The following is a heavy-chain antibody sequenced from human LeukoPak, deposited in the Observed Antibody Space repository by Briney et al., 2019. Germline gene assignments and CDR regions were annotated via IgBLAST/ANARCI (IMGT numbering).Heavy chain of an antibody. Sequence: PGGSLRLSCAASGFTFSYYWMSWVRQAPGKGLEWVANIKQDGSEIHYVDSMKGRFTISRDNAKNSLYLQMNSLRVEDTAVYYCARDRDDGGFEYWGQGTLVTVSS. J-gene: IGHJ4*02. CDR2: IKQDGSEI. V-gene: IGHV3-7*01. D-gene: IGHD4-23*01. CDR3: ARDRDDGGFEY. CDR1: GFTFSYYW.